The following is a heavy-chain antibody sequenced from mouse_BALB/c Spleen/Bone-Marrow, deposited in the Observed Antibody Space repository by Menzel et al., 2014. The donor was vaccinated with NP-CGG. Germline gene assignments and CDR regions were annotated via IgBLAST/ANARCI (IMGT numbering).Heavy chain of an antibody. CDR3: ASLYFYGSSYYTMDY. Sequence: LQQSGGGLVKPGGSLKLSCAASGFTFSSYAMSWVRQTPEKRLEWVASISSGGSTHYPDSVKGRFTISRDNARNILYLQMSSLRSEDTAMYYCASLYFYGSSYYTMDYWGQGTSVTVSS. V-gene: IGHV5-6-5*01. J-gene: IGHJ4*01. D-gene: IGHD1-1*01. CDR1: GFTFSSYA. CDR2: ISSGGST.